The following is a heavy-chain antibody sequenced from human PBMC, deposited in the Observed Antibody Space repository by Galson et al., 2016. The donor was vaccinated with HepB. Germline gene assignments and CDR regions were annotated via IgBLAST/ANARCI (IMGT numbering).Heavy chain of an antibody. D-gene: IGHD5-18*01. V-gene: IGHV3-74*01. J-gene: IGHJ6*02. CDR2: INSDGNST. Sequence: SLRLSCAASGFAFSNYWMHWVRQAPGKGLVWVSRINSDGNSTTYADSVKGRLTISRDNAKSTLYLQMKSLSAEDTAVYCCARDRGGYTYGYRYYYGMDVWGQGPTVTGSS. CDR1: GFAFSNYW. CDR3: ARDRGGYTYGYRYYYGMDV.